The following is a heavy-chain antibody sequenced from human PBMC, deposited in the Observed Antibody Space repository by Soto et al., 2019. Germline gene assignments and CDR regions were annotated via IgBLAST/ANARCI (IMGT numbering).Heavy chain of an antibody. CDR2: IRSKAYGGTT. V-gene: IGHV3-49*03. CDR1: GFTFGDYA. CDR3: ARDLVRGRPDAFDI. Sequence: GGSLRLSCTASGFTFGDYAMSWFRQAPGKGLEWVGFIRSKAYGGTTEYAASVKGRFTISRDDSKSIAYLQMNSLKTEDTAVYYCARDLVRGRPDAFDIWGQGTMVTVSS. J-gene: IGHJ3*02. D-gene: IGHD3-10*01.